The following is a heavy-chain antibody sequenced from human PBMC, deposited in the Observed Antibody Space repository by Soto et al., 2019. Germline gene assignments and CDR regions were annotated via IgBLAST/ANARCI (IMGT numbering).Heavy chain of an antibody. J-gene: IGHJ5*02. CDR2: IYPGDSDT. Sequence: GESLKISCKGSGYSFTKYWIGWVRLMPGKGLEWMGIIYPGDSDTRYSPSFQGQVTISADKSISTAYLQWSSLKASDTAIYYCARLWGYSNYAQQNWFDPWGQGSLVTVSS. CDR1: GYSFTKYW. V-gene: IGHV5-51*01. D-gene: IGHD4-4*01. CDR3: ARLWGYSNYAQQNWFDP.